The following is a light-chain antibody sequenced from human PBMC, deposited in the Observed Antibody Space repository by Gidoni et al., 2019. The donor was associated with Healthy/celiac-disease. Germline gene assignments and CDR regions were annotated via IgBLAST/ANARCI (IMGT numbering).Light chain of an antibody. J-gene: IGLJ2*01. CDR1: SSDVGGYNY. CDR3: CSYAGSYTLV. Sequence: PGQSVTISCTGTSSDVGGYNYVSWYQQHPGKAPKLMIYDVSKRPSGVPDRFSGSKSGNTASLTISGLQAEDEADYYCCSYAGSYTLVFGGGTKLTVL. V-gene: IGLV2-11*01. CDR2: DVS.